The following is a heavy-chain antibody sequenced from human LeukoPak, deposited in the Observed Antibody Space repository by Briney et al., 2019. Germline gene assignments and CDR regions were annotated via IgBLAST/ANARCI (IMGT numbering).Heavy chain of an antibody. D-gene: IGHD3-9*01. CDR3: AKTPMLVLTGYFDY. CDR2: INHDGSST. CDR1: GFTFTTFW. V-gene: IGHV3-74*01. J-gene: IGHJ4*02. Sequence: GGSLRLSCATSGFTFTTFWMHWVRQAPGKGLVWVSRINHDGSSTNYADSVKGRFTISRDNAKNTVYLQMNSLRAEDTAVYYCAKTPMLVLTGYFDYWGQGTLVTVSS.